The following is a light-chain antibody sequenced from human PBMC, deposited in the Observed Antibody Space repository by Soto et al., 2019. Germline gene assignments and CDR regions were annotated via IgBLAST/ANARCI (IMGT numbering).Light chain of an antibody. CDR1: QSISNF. Sequence: DIQMTQSPSSLSASVGDRVTISFRASQSISNFLDWYQQKPGKAPQLLIYAASRLHSGVPPRFSGSGAGTDYTLTISSLQPEDFATYFCQQSYTTVRSFGGGTKVDIK. J-gene: IGKJ4*01. CDR3: QQSYTTVRS. V-gene: IGKV1-39*01. CDR2: AAS.